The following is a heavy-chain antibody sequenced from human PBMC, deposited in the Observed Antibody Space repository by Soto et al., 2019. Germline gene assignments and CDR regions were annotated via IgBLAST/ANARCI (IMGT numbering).Heavy chain of an antibody. Sequence: VQLVESGGGVVQPGGSLRLSCAASGFIFSTYGMHWVRQVPGKGLEWVAHISYDGSNEHYADSVKGRFTVSRDNAKSTLSRQLTSLRSEDTAVYYCTKEYIVGTTWGYFESWGQGTLVTVSS. J-gene: IGHJ4*02. D-gene: IGHD1-26*01. CDR2: ISYDGSNE. CDR1: GFIFSTYG. V-gene: IGHV3-30*18. CDR3: TKEYIVGTTWGYFES.